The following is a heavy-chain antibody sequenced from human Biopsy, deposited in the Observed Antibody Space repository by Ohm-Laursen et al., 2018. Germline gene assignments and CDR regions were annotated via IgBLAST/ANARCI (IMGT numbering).Heavy chain of an antibody. CDR2: IYDRGSTA. CDR3: VRGMRSSGWPYFDS. D-gene: IGHD6-19*01. Sequence: SETLSLTCPVSGDSVSSGSFYWTWIRQPPGQGLEYIGYIYDRGSTANYNPSLESRVTMSVDMPKNQFSLKLSSVTAADTAIYYCVRGMRSSGWPYFDSWGQGTLVTVSS. J-gene: IGHJ4*02. V-gene: IGHV4-61*01. CDR1: GDSVSSGSFY.